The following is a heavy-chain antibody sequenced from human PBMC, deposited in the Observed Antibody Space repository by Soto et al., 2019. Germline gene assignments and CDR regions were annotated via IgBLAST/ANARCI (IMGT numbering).Heavy chain of an antibody. Sequence: QGQLLQSGAEVKKPGASVKVSCKTSGYSFTDYKLHWVRQAPGQGLEWMGWVDANGGGSNSAQKFQGSVTMTSDTSITPACCDVTRLTTNDPAINLCATWVDYGDFEGFDFWGQGTLVTVSS. CDR2: VDANGGGS. D-gene: IGHD4-17*01. J-gene: IGHJ4*02. CDR1: GYSFTDYK. CDR3: ATWVDYGDFEGFDF. V-gene: IGHV1-2*04.